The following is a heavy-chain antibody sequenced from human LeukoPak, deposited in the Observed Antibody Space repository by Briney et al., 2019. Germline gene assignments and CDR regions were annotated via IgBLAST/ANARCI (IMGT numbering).Heavy chain of an antibody. CDR1: GDTFSSYA. CDR2: ITPFLGIA. D-gene: IGHD3-16*01. CDR3: AREACREVGLMWPRLGGQDCRYDH. J-gene: IGHJ4*02. V-gene: IGHV1-69*04. Sequence: ASVKVSCKASGDTFSSYAINWVRQAPGQGPEWMGRITPFLGIANYPQKFQGRVTITADESTTTVYVELSSLRSEDTAVYYCAREACREVGLMWPRLGGQDCRYDHWGQGTLVTVSS.